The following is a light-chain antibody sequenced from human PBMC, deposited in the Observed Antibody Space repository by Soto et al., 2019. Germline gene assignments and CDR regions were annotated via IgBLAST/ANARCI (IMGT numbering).Light chain of an antibody. CDR3: QLRYSTPQT. Sequence: VYVGDSVTIKRRASQNIINYLNWYQQKPGKAPQLLIYVASRLESGVPSRFSGSGSGTDFPITICSLQPEDLASYYCQLRYSTPQTFGEGTKVDIK. J-gene: IGKJ1*01. CDR2: VAS. CDR1: QNIINY. V-gene: IGKV1-39*01.